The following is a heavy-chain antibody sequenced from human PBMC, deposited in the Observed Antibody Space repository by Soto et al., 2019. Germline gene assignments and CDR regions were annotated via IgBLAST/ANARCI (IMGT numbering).Heavy chain of an antibody. Sequence: GGSLRLSCAASGFTFTTYAMHWVRQAPGKGLEWVAIISSDGGKNYDAESVRGRFTISRDNSKNTLYLQMDSLGPEDTAENYCARDRGTTAACASFYYQYGMDVWGQGTTVTVSS. CDR2: ISSDGGKN. J-gene: IGHJ6*02. V-gene: IGHV3-30-3*01. CDR1: GFTFTTYA. CDR3: ARDRGTTAACASFYYQYGMDV. D-gene: IGHD6-13*01.